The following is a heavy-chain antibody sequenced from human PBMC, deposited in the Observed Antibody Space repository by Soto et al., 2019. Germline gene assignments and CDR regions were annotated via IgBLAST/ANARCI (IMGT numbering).Heavy chain of an antibody. D-gene: IGHD2-21*02. CDR2: IVFGSGNT. V-gene: IGHV1-58*01. Sequence: QIQLVQSGPEVRKPGTSVKVSCKASGLTFRNFAVQWVRQARGQRPEWIGWIVFGSGNTNYSQKLQERVTKTRDTATNTVYRERIRLGIEDTAVYYFSAESMQVVTSPGDYWGQGTRSPSPQ. CDR1: GLTFRNFA. CDR3: SAESMQVVTSPGDY. J-gene: IGHJ4*02.